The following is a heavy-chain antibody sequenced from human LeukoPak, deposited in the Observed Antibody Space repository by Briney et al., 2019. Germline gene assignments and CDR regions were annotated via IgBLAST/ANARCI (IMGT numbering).Heavy chain of an antibody. CDR3: ARGGYSSSSPYFDY. CDR2: IYTSGST. Sequence: SQTLSLTCTVSGGSISSGSYYWSWIRQPAGKGLEWIGRIYTSGSTNYNPSLKSRVTISVDTSKNQFSLKLSSVTAADTAVYYCARGGYSSSSPYFDYWGQGTLVTVSS. J-gene: IGHJ4*02. CDR1: GGSISSGSYY. V-gene: IGHV4-61*02. D-gene: IGHD6-6*01.